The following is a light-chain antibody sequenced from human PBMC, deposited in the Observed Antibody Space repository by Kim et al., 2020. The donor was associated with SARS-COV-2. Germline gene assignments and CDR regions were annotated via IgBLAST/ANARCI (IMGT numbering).Light chain of an antibody. CDR1: IGNS. CDR3: QQYKSLPYT. V-gene: IGKV1-16*01. Sequence: IGNSLDWFQQKPGKAPKSLIHDASTLQTGVPSRFVGSGSGTDFTLTINSLQPEDFATYYCQQYKSLPYTFGQGTKLEI. J-gene: IGKJ2*01. CDR2: DAS.